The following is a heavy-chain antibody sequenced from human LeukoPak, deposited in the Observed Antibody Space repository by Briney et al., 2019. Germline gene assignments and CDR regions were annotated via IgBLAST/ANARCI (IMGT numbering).Heavy chain of an antibody. CDR3: ARTDIVATADAFDI. J-gene: IGHJ3*02. CDR2: INPNSGGT. Sequence: GASVKVSCKASGYTFTGYYMHWVRQAPGQGLEWMGWINPNSGGTSYAQKFQGRVTMTRDTSISTAYMELSRLRSDDTAVYYCARTDIVATADAFDIWGQGTMVTVSS. D-gene: IGHD5-12*01. V-gene: IGHV1-2*02. CDR1: GYTFTGYY.